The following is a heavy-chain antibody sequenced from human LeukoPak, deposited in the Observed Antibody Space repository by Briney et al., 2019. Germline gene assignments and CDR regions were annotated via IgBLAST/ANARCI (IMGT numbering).Heavy chain of an antibody. J-gene: IGHJ6*02. V-gene: IGHV3-64*01. CDR2: ISSNGGRT. Sequence: WGSLRLSCAASGFTFSSYAMHWVRQAPGKGLEYVSAISSNGGRTYYANSVKGRFTISRDNSKNTLYLQMGSLRAEDMAVYYCAREGVEWLRGSMDVWGQGTTVTVFS. CDR1: GFTFSSYA. D-gene: IGHD5-12*01. CDR3: AREGVEWLRGSMDV.